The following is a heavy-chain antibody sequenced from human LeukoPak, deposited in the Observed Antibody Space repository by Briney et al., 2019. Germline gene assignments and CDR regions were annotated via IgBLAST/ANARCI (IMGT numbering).Heavy chain of an antibody. Sequence: GESLKISCKGSGYFFSNYWISWVRQMPGKGLEWMGRIDPIDSYTNYSPSFQGHVTMSVDKSTSTAYLQWSSLKASDTAMYYCARQTTVTTQSDYWGQGTLVTVSS. CDR1: GYFFSNYW. D-gene: IGHD4-17*01. V-gene: IGHV5-10-1*01. CDR3: ARQTTVTTQSDY. CDR2: IDPIDSYT. J-gene: IGHJ4*02.